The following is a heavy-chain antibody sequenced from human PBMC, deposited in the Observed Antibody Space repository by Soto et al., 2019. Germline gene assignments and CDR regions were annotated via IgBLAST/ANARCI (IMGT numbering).Heavy chain of an antibody. CDR2: INHSGST. J-gene: IGHJ4*02. CDR1: GGSFSGYY. V-gene: IGHV4-34*01. Sequence: SETLSLTCAVYGGSFSGYYWSWIRQPPGKGLEWIGEINHSGSTNYNPSLKSRVTISVDTSKNQFSLKLSSVTAADTAVYYCTREPGDSSGWYFGYWGQGTLVTVSS. D-gene: IGHD6-19*01. CDR3: TREPGDSSGWYFGY.